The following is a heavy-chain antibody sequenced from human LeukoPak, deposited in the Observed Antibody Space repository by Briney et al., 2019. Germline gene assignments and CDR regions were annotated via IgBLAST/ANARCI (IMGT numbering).Heavy chain of an antibody. D-gene: IGHD4-17*01. CDR2: IYYSGST. CDR3: VRGHGDYEDY. J-gene: IGHJ4*02. V-gene: IGHV4-59*12. CDR1: GGSIGSYY. Sequence: SETLSLTCTVSGGSIGSYYWSWIRQPPGKGLEWIGYIYYSGSTNYNPSLKSRVTISVDTSKNQFSLKLSSVTAADTAVYYCVRGHGDYEDYWGQGTLVTVSS.